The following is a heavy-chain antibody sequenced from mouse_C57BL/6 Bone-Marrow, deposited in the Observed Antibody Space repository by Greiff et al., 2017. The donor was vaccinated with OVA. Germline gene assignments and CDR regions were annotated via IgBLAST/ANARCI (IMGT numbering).Heavy chain of an antibody. J-gene: IGHJ4*01. CDR2: ISYDGSN. Sequence: DVKLQESGPGLVKPSQSLSLTCSVTGYSITSGYYWNWIRQFPGNKLEWMGYISYDGSNNYNPSLKNRISITRDTSKNQFFLKLNSVTTEDTATYYCANGTTGAMDYWGQGTSVTVSS. CDR3: ANGTTGAMDY. D-gene: IGHD1-1*01. CDR1: GYSITSGYY. V-gene: IGHV3-6*01.